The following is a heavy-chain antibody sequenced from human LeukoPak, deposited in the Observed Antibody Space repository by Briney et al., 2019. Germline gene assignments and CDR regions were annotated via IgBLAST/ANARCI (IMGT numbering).Heavy chain of an antibody. D-gene: IGHD1-7*01. CDR1: GFTFRNYW. Sequence: GGSLRLSCAASGFTFRNYWMSWVRHAPGKGLEWVANIKQDGSEKYYVNSVKGRFTISRDNAKNSLYLQMNSLRAEDTAIYFCAREDDWNYEDYWGQGTLVTVSS. CDR2: IKQDGSEK. CDR3: AREDDWNYEDY. V-gene: IGHV3-7*01. J-gene: IGHJ4*02.